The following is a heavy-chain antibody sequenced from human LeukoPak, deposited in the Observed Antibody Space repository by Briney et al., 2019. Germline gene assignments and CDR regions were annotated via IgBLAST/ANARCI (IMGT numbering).Heavy chain of an antibody. CDR3: ARDHNGITIFGVVIEDGYMDV. Sequence: ASVKVSCKASGYTFSDYYIHWVRQAPGQGLEWMGWINPNSGGTNYAQKFQGRVTMTRDTSISTAYMELSRLRSDDTAVYYCARDHNGITIFGVVIEDGYMDVWGKGTTVTVSS. V-gene: IGHV1-2*02. D-gene: IGHD3-3*01. CDR2: INPNSGGT. CDR1: GYTFSDYY. J-gene: IGHJ6*03.